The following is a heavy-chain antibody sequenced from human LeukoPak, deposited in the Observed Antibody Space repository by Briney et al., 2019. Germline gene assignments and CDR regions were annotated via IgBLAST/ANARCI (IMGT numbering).Heavy chain of an antibody. CDR3: ATRYCTIPACRASSYHCMDN. CDR2: IKQDGSEA. J-gene: IGHJ6*03. CDR1: GYSFTSNW. Sequence: GESLKISCKVSGYSFTSNWIGWVRQMPGKGLEWVANIKQDGSEAYYVDSVKGRFTVSRDNAKNSLYLQLNSLGAEDTAVYYCATRYCTIPACRASSYHCMDNWGKGTTVTVSS. V-gene: IGHV3-7*02. D-gene: IGHD2-8*01.